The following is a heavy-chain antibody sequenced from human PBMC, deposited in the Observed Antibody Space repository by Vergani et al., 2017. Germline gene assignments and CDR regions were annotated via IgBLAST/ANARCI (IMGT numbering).Heavy chain of an antibody. CDR1: GGSNSSYY. Sequence: QVQLQESGPGLVKPSETLSLTCTVSGGSNSSYYWSWIRQPPGKGLEWIGYIYYSGSTNYNPSLKSRVTISVDTSKNQFSLKLSSVTAADTAVYYCASGSGAYSSGWIPLDYWGQGTLVTVSS. CDR3: ASGSGAYSSGWIPLDY. J-gene: IGHJ4*02. CDR2: IYYSGST. V-gene: IGHV4-59*01. D-gene: IGHD6-19*01.